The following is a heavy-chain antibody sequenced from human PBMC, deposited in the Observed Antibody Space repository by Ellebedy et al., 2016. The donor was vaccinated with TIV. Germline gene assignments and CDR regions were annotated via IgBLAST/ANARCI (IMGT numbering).Heavy chain of an antibody. J-gene: IGHJ5*02. CDR3: ARTNRITMIVMVTDWFDP. CDR1: GFTFSSYW. Sequence: GESLKISXAASGFTFSSYWMSWVRQAPGKGLEWVANIKQDGSEKYYVDSVKGRFTISRDNAKNSLYLQMNSLRAEDTAVYYCARTNRITMIVMVTDWFDPWGQGTLVTVSS. CDR2: IKQDGSEK. D-gene: IGHD3-22*01. V-gene: IGHV3-7*01.